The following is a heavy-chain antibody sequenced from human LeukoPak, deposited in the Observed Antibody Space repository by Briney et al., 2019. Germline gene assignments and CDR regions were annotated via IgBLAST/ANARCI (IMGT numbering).Heavy chain of an antibody. CDR3: ARDLSNPGSGWYAPVRGMDV. D-gene: IGHD6-19*01. CDR2: IKQDGSEK. V-gene: IGHV3-7*01. J-gene: IGHJ6*02. CDR1: GFTFSSYW. Sequence: DPGGSLRLSCAASGFTFSSYWMSWVRQAPGKGLEWVANIKQDGSEKYYVDSVKGRFTISRDNAKNSLYLQMSSLRAEDTAVYYCARDLSNPGSGWYAPVRGMDVWGQGTTVTVSS.